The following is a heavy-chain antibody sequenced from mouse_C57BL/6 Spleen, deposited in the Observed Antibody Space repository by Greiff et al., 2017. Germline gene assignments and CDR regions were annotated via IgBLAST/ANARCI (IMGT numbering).Heavy chain of an antibody. CDR1: GYSITSGYY. V-gene: IGHV3-6*01. Sequence: ESGPGLVKPSQSLSLTCSVTGYSITSGYYWNWIRQFPGNKLEWMGYISYDGSNNYNPSLKNRISITRDTSKNQFFLELNSVTTEDTATYYSTRDRDIYYAMDYWGQGTSVTVSS. D-gene: IGHD3-3*01. CDR2: ISYDGSN. CDR3: TRDRDIYYAMDY. J-gene: IGHJ4*01.